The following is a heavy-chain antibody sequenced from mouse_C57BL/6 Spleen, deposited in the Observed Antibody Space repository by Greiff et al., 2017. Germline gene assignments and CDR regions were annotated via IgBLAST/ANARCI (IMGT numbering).Heavy chain of an antibody. J-gene: IGHJ4*01. V-gene: IGHV14-4*01. D-gene: IGHD2-12*01. CDR1: GFNIKDDY. Sequence: EVQRVESGAELVRPGASVKLSCTASGFNIKDDYMHWVKQRPEQGLEWIGWIDPENGDTEYASKFQGKATITADTSSNTAYLQLSSLTSEDTAVYYCTPLRRAMDYWGQGTSVTVSS. CDR3: TPLRRAMDY. CDR2: IDPENGDT.